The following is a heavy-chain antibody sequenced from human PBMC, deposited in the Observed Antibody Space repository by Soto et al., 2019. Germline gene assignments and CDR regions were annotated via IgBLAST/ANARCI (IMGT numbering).Heavy chain of an antibody. V-gene: IGHV3-30*03. J-gene: IGHJ4*02. D-gene: IGHD2-2*02. CDR3: ARGPRSCSYTSCYTIDY. Sequence: QVQLVESGGGVGQPGRSLRLTCAVSGFTFNSHAMHWVRQAPGKGLEWVAVISYGGANNYYADSVKGRFIISRDNSQNTLFLQMNSLRPEDTAVYYCARGPRSCSYTSCYTIDYWGQGTLVTVSS. CDR2: ISYGGANN. CDR1: GFTFNSHA.